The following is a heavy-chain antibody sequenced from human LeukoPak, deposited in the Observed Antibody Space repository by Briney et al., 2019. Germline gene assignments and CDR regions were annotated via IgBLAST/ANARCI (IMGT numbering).Heavy chain of an antibody. CDR1: GFTFRTYY. Sequence: GGSLRLSCAASGFTFRTYYMNWGRQTPGKGLEWVSYISPSSGAIHYADSVKGRFTISRDNAKNSLSLQMNSLRAEDTAVYYCARDMGTSSWHAFDNWGQGTLVTVSS. CDR3: ARDMGTSSWHAFDN. V-gene: IGHV3-48*01. J-gene: IGHJ4*02. CDR2: ISPSSGAI. D-gene: IGHD6-13*01.